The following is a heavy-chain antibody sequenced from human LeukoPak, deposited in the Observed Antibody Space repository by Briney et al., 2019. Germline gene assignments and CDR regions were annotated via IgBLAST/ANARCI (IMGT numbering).Heavy chain of an antibody. D-gene: IGHD4-23*01. Sequence: GESLKISCKGSGYSFTSYWIGWVRQMPGKGLEWMGIIYPGDSDTKYSPSFQGQVTISADKSISTAYLQWSSLKASDTAMYYCARLGGPAVHCYYYYGMDVWGQGTTVTVSS. V-gene: IGHV5-51*01. J-gene: IGHJ6*02. CDR1: GYSFTSYW. CDR2: IYPGDSDT. CDR3: ARLGGPAVHCYYYYGMDV.